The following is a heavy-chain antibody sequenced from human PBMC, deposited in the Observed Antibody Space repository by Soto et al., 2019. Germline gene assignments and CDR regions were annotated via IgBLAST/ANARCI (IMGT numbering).Heavy chain of an antibody. D-gene: IGHD6-19*01. CDR3: AKDWGIAVAAH. J-gene: IGHJ4*02. Sequence: ESGGGVVQPGGALRLSCSASGFTFSSTGMHWVRQAPGKGLEWVAVISHDGGNKYYGDSVKGRFTISRDNSKNTLYLKMNSLRADDTAVYYCAKDWGIAVAAHWGQGTLVTVSS. CDR2: ISHDGGNK. CDR1: GFTFSSTG. V-gene: IGHV3-30*18.